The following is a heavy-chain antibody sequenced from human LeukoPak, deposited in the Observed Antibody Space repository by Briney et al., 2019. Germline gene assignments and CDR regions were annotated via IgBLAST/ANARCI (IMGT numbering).Heavy chain of an antibody. CDR1: GGSISSYY. D-gene: IGHD1-26*01. Sequence: KPSETLSLTCTVSGGSISSYYWSWIRQPAGKGLEWIGRIYTSGSTNYNPSLKSRVTMSVDTSKNQFSLKLSSVTAADTAVYYCARDRPVGAAVGAFDIWGQGTTVTVSS. CDR2: IYTSGST. V-gene: IGHV4-4*07. CDR3: ARDRPVGAAVGAFDI. J-gene: IGHJ3*02.